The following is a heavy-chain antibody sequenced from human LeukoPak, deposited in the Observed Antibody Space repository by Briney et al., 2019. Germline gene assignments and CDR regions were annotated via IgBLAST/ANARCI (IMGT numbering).Heavy chain of an antibody. V-gene: IGHV4-59*12. CDR2: IYYRGST. CDR1: GGSISSYY. D-gene: IGHD6-13*01. CDR3: ARGQIAAAGPFDY. J-gene: IGHJ4*02. Sequence: SETLSLTCTVSGGSISSYYWSWIRQPPGKGLEWIGYIYYRGSTNYNPSLKSRVTISVDTSKNQFSLKLSSVTAADTAVYYCARGQIAAAGPFDYWGQGTLVTVSS.